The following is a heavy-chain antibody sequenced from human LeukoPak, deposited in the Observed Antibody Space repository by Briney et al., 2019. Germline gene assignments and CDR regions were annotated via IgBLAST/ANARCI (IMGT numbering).Heavy chain of an antibody. CDR1: GGSISSYY. CDR3: ARRSVYGDYYYFDY. Sequence: PSETLSLTCTVSGGSISSYYWNWIRQPPGKGLEWIGYIYYSGSTNNNPSLKSRVAISVDTSKNQFSLKLSSVTAADTAVYYCARRSVYGDYYYFDYWGQGTLVTVSS. V-gene: IGHV4-59*08. J-gene: IGHJ4*02. CDR2: IYYSGST. D-gene: IGHD4-17*01.